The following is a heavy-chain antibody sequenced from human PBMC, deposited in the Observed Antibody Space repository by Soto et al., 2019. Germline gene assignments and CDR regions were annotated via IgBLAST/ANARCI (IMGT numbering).Heavy chain of an antibody. V-gene: IGHV4-59*01. D-gene: IGHD3-10*01. CDR2: IYFSGTT. Sequence: SETLSLTCTFSGFSISSYYWSLIRQPPGKGLEWIGYIYFSGTTNYNPSLKSRVTISVDTSKNQFSLKLSSVTAADTAVYYCARGSTMVRGVISPFDYWGQGTLVTVPQ. CDR3: ARGSTMVRGVISPFDY. CDR1: GFSISSYY. J-gene: IGHJ4*02.